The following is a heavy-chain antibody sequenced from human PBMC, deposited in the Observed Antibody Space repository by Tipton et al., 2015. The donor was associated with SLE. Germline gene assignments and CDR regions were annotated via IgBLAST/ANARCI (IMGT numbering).Heavy chain of an antibody. D-gene: IGHD1-26*01. J-gene: IGHJ4*02. V-gene: IGHV4-39*01. CDR2: IYYSGST. CDR1: GGSISSSSYY. CDR3: ARLGYSGSYSVDY. Sequence: LRLSCTVSGGSISSSSYYWGWIRQPPGKGLEWIGSIYYSGSTYYNPSLKSRVTISVDTSKNQFSLKLSSVTAADTAVYYCARLGYSGSYSVDYWGQGTLVTVSS.